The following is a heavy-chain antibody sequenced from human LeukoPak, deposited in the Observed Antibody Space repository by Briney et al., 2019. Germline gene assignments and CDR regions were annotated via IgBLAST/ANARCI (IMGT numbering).Heavy chain of an antibody. Sequence: SGGSLRLSCAASGFTFSTYIMNWVRQAPGKGLEWVSSISTTSSYIYPADSVKGRFTISRDNAKNSLYLQMNSLRAEDTAVYYCAAGIAATAPFDYWGQGTLVTVSS. CDR3: AAGIAATAPFDY. CDR1: GFTFSTYI. CDR2: ISTTSSYI. J-gene: IGHJ4*02. V-gene: IGHV3-21*01. D-gene: IGHD6-13*01.